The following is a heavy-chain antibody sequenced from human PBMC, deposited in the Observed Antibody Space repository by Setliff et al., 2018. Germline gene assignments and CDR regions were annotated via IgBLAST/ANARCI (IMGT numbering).Heavy chain of an antibody. CDR3: ARHRPNLPFDA. Sequence: SETLSLTCAVSGGSISSSNWWSWVRQPPGKGLEWIGEIYHSGSTNYNPSLKSRVTISVDTSKNQFSLKLSSVTAADTAVYYCARHRPNLPFDAWGQGALVTVSS. V-gene: IGHV4-4*02. CDR2: IYHSGST. D-gene: IGHD7-27*01. J-gene: IGHJ4*02. CDR1: GGSISSSNW.